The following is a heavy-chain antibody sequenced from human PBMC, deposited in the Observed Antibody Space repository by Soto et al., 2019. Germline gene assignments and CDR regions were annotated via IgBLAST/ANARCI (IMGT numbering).Heavy chain of an antibody. Sequence: QVQLVESGGGVVQPGRSLRLSCAASGFTFNTCAMHWVRQAPDKGLEWVAVISYDGSNKYYADSVKGRFTISRDNSKNSLYLQMNSLRAEDTAMYYCARGDLYSGYAEARFDPWGQGTLVTVSS. CDR3: ARGDLYSGYAEARFDP. D-gene: IGHD5-12*01. CDR2: ISYDGSNK. CDR1: GFTFNTCA. V-gene: IGHV3-30-3*01. J-gene: IGHJ5*02.